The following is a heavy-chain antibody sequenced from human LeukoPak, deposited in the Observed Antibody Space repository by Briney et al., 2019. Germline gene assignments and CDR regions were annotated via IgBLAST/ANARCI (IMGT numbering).Heavy chain of an antibody. CDR1: GGSISSSSYY. Sequence: ASETLSLTCTVSGGSISSSSYYWGWIRQPPGKGLEWIGSIYYSGGTNYNPSLKSRVTISVDTSKNQFSLKLSSVTAADTAVYYCARWLVRGVYYYYGMDVWGQGTTVTVSS. CDR3: ARWLVRGVYYYYGMDV. J-gene: IGHJ6*02. V-gene: IGHV4-39*07. CDR2: IYYSGGT. D-gene: IGHD3-10*02.